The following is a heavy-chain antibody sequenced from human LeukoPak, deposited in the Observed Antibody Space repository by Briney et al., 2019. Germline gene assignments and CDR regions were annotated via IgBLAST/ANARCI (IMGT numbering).Heavy chain of an antibody. V-gene: IGHV3-7*01. CDR3: ARTTGIWFGELHDY. J-gene: IGHJ4*02. D-gene: IGHD3-10*01. Sequence: GGSLRLSCAASGFTFSSYWMSWVRQAPGKGLEWVANIKQDGSEKYYVDSVKGRFTISRDNAKNSLYLQMNSLRAEDTAVYYCARTTGIWFGELHDYWGQGTLVTVSS. CDR2: IKQDGSEK. CDR1: GFTFSSYW.